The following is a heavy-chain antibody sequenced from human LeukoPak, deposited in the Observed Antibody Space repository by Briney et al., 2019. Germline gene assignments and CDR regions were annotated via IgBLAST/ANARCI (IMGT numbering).Heavy chain of an antibody. CDR3: ARGRVTTTANSYYYYIDV. V-gene: IGHV6-1*01. J-gene: IGHJ6*03. CDR1: GDSVSSNSAA. CDR2: TYYRSKWYD. Sequence: SQTLSLTCASSGDSVSSNSAAWTWIRQSPSRGLELLGRTYYRSKWYDDYAVSVKSRITINADTSKNQFSLHLNSVTPEDTAVYYCARGRVTTTANSYYYYIDVWGEGTTVTVS. D-gene: IGHD1-1*01.